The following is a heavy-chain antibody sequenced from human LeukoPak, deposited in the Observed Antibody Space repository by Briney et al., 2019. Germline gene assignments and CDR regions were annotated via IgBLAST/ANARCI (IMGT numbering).Heavy chain of an antibody. CDR1: GYTFTGYD. V-gene: IGHV1-2*02. J-gene: IGHJ3*02. Sequence: ASVKVSCKASGYTFTGYDMHWVRQAPGQGLEWMGWINPNSGGTNYAQKFQGRVTMTRDTSISRAYMEVSRLRSDDTAVYYCAREREMATIGDAFGIWGQGTMVTVSS. CDR2: INPNSGGT. CDR3: AREREMATIGDAFGI. D-gene: IGHD5-24*01.